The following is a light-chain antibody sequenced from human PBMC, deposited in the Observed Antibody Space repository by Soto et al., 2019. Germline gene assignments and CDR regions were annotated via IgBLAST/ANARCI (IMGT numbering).Light chain of an antibody. CDR3: QQYNNWPPIT. CDR1: QYVSSS. J-gene: IGKJ5*01. Sequence: EIELTQYTGTLSLSPGERATLSCRASQYVSSSFLAWIQQKPGLAPRLLIYGASSRATGISARFSGSGSGTEFTLTISSLQSEDFAVYYCQQYNNWPPITFGQGTRLEI. V-gene: IGKV3-15*01. CDR2: GAS.